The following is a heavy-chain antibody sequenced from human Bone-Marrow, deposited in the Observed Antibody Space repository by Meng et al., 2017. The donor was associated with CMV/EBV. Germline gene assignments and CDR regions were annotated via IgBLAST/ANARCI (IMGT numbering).Heavy chain of an antibody. CDR1: GGSISSYY. CDR2: IYYSGST. Sequence: SETLSLTCTVSGGSISSYYWSWIRQPPGKGLEWIGYIYYSGSTNYNPSLKSRVTISVDTSKNQFSLKLSSVTAADTAVYYCARDNVVWFGDPGGMDVWGQGPTVTGSS. D-gene: IGHD3-10*01. CDR3: ARDNVVWFGDPGGMDV. V-gene: IGHV4-59*01. J-gene: IGHJ6*02.